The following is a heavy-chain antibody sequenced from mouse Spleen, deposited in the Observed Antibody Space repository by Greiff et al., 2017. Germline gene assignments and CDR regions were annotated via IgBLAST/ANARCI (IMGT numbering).Heavy chain of an antibody. Sequence: EVQLQQSGPELVKPGASVKIPCKASGYTFTDYNMDWVKQSHGKSLEWIGDINPNNGGTIYNQKFKGKATLTVDKSSSTAYMELRSLTSEDTAVYYCARSTYYGNYYAMDYWGQGTSVTVSS. CDR1: GYTFTDYN. CDR3: ARSTYYGNYYAMDY. D-gene: IGHD2-10*01. J-gene: IGHJ4*01. V-gene: IGHV1-18*01. CDR2: INPNNGGT.